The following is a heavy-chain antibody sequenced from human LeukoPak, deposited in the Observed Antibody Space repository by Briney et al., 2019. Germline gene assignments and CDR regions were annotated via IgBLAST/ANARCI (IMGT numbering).Heavy chain of an antibody. J-gene: IGHJ4*02. CDR1: GYTFTGYY. Sequence: ASVKVSCKASGYTFTGYYMHWVRQAPGQGLEWMGWMYANSGDTQSAQKFQGRVTMTRDTSISTAYMELSRLTSDDTAMYYCAREPPGTSGCDYWGQGTLVTVSS. V-gene: IGHV1-2*02. CDR2: MYANSGDT. CDR3: AREPPGTSGCDY. D-gene: IGHD5-12*01.